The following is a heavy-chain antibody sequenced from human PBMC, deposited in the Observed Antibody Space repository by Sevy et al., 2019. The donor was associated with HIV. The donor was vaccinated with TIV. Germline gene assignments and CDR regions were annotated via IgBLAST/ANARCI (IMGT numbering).Heavy chain of an antibody. CDR3: AREDIVLGEDNYYGIDV. CDR1: GFSVSSNY. CDR2: IHSGGKI. V-gene: IGHV3-53*01. D-gene: IGHD2-15*01. Sequence: GGSLRLSCAASGFSVSSNYMSWVRQAPGKGPEWVSVIHSGGKISYADSVQGRFTISRYNSKNTLYLQMNSLSAEDTAVYYCAREDIVLGEDNYYGIDVWGQGTTVTVSS. J-gene: IGHJ6*02.